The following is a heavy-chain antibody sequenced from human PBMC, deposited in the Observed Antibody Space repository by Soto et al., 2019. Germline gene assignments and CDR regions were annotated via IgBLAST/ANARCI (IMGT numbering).Heavy chain of an antibody. CDR2: IYYSGST. V-gene: IGHV4-31*03. D-gene: IGHD6-19*01. Sequence: SETLSLTCTVSGGSISSGGYYWSWIRQHPGKGLERIGYIYYSGSTYYNPSLKSRVTISVDTSKNQFSLKLSSVTAADTAVYYCARDPAGYMDVWGKGTTVTVSS. CDR3: ARDPAGYMDV. J-gene: IGHJ6*03. CDR1: GGSISSGGYY.